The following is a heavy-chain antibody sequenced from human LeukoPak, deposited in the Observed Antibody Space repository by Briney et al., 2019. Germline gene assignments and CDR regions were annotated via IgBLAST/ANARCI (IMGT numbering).Heavy chain of an antibody. J-gene: IGHJ4*02. CDR2: ISGSGDRT. D-gene: IGHD6-19*01. Sequence: GGSLRLSCAASGFTFSSYAMSWVRQAPGKGLEWVSSISGSGDRTYYEDSVKGRFFISRDNSKNTLYLQMNSLRAEDTAVYYCAKDGRLAVAGTNYFDYWGQGTLVTVSS. CDR1: GFTFSSYA. CDR3: AKDGRLAVAGTNYFDY. V-gene: IGHV3-23*01.